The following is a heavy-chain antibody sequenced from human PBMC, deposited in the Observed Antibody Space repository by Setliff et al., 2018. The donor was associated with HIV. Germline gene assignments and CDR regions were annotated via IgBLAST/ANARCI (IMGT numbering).Heavy chain of an antibody. D-gene: IGHD6-13*01. J-gene: IGHJ5*02. CDR1: GGSFGAYY. Sequence: TLSLTCAVYGGSFGAYYWTWIRQPPGKGLEWIGEINRSGNTKYNPSLKSRVTISVDTSKNQFSLKLSSVTAADTAVYYCARHRYSSSINWFDPWGQGTLVTVSS. CDR2: INRSGNT. V-gene: IGHV4-34*01. CDR3: ARHRYSSSINWFDP.